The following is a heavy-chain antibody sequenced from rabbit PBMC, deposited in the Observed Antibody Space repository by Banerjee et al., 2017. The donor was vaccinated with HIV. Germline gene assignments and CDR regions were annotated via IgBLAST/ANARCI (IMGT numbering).Heavy chain of an antibody. CDR1: GIDFSSYYY. Sequence: QQQLEESGGGLVKPGGTLTLTCKASGIDFSSYYYMCWVRQAPGKGLELIACIYTSSGSTWYASWVNGRFTISKTSSTTVTLQMTSLTAADTATYLCARDLAGVAGWNFNFWGPGTLVTVS. CDR3: ARDLAGVAGWNFNF. D-gene: IGHD4-1*01. CDR2: IYTSSGST. J-gene: IGHJ4*01. V-gene: IGHV1S43*01.